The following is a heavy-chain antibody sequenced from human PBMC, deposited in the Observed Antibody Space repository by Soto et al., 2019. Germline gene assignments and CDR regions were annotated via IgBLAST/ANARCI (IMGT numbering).Heavy chain of an antibody. V-gene: IGHV2-5*02. J-gene: IGHJ5*02. CDR2: IYWDDDK. CDR1: GFSLSTSGVG. D-gene: IGHD3-16*01. CDR3: AHRDPRNLAQDNWFDP. Sequence: SGPTLVKPTQTLTLTCTFSGFSLSTSGVGVGWIRQPPGKALEWLALIYWDDDKRYSPSLKSRLTITKDTSKNQVVLTMTNMDPVDTATYYCAHRDPRNLAQDNWFDPWGQGTLVTVSS.